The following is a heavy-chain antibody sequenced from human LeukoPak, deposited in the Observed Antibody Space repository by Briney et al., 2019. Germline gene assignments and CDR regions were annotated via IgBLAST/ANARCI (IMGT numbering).Heavy chain of an antibody. CDR3: ARGDSGYDSVDC. CDR2: IYYSGST. D-gene: IGHD5-12*01. Sequence: PSETLSLTCTVSGGSISSYYWSWIRQPPGKGLEWIGYIYYSGSTNYNPSLKSRVTISVDTSKNQFSLKLSSVTAADTAVYYCARGDSGYDSVDCWGQGTLVTVSS. V-gene: IGHV4-59*01. J-gene: IGHJ4*02. CDR1: GGSISSYY.